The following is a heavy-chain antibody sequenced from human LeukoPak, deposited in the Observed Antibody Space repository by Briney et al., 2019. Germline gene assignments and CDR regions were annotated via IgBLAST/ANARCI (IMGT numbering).Heavy chain of an antibody. CDR1: GFTFSSYA. D-gene: IGHD7-27*01. V-gene: IGHV3-23*01. J-gene: IGHJ4*02. Sequence: GGSLRLSCAASGFTFSSYAMSWVRQAPGKGLEWVSAISGSGGSTYYADSVKGRFTISRDNAKNSLYLQMNSLRIEDTAVYYCTSDPGDTNFDYWGQGTLVTVSS. CDR3: TSDPGDTNFDY. CDR2: ISGSGGST.